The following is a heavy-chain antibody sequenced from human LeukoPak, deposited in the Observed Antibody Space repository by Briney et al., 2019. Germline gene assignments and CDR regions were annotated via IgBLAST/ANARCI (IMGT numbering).Heavy chain of an antibody. V-gene: IGHV1-8*01. Sequence: ASVKVSCKVSGYPFTSFDINWVRQATGQGLEWMGWMNPNSGNTGYAQKFQGRITMTRDTSISTAYMELSRLRSDDTAVCYCARMSYSGYEIDYWGQGTLVTVSS. D-gene: IGHD5-12*01. CDR3: ARMSYSGYEIDY. CDR2: MNPNSGNT. J-gene: IGHJ4*02. CDR1: GYPFTSFD.